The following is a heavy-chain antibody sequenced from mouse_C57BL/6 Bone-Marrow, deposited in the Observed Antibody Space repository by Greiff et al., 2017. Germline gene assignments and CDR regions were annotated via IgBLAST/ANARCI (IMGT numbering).Heavy chain of an antibody. CDR3: VFDYYYAMDY. J-gene: IGHJ4*01. D-gene: IGHD2-4*01. CDR2: IFPGSGST. Sequence: VKLMESGPELVKPGASVKISCKASGYTFTDYYINWVKQRPGQGLEWIGWIFPGSGSTYYNEKFKGKATLTVDKSSSTAYMLLSSLTSEDSAVYFCVFDYYYAMDYWGQGTSVTVSS. CDR1: GYTFTDYY. V-gene: IGHV1-75*01.